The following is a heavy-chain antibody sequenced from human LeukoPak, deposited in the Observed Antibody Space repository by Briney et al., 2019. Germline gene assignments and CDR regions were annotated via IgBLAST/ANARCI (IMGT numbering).Heavy chain of an antibody. CDR3: ARRYCTNGVCYRSGFDI. CDR2: IYDSGST. J-gene: IGHJ3*02. Sequence: SETLSLTCTVSGGSIRSSYYYWGWIRQPPGKGLEWIGSIYDSGSTYYNPSLKSRVTISVDTSKNQFSLKLNSVTAADTAVYYCARRYCTNGVCYRSGFDIWGQGTMVTVSS. CDR1: GGSIRSSYYY. D-gene: IGHD2-8*01. V-gene: IGHV4-39*01.